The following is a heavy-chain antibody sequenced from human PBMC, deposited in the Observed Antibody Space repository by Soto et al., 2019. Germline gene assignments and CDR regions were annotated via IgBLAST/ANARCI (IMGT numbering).Heavy chain of an antibody. Sequence: ASVKVSCKASGYTFTDYYMHWVRQAPGQGLEWMGWINPNSGATKYVEEFQGRVTMTRDTSITTAYMELSRLRSDDTAVYYCARSGDSGSYTTLYSWFDPWGQGTLVTVSS. J-gene: IGHJ5*02. CDR3: ARSGDSGSYTTLYSWFDP. CDR1: GYTFTDYY. CDR2: INPNSGAT. D-gene: IGHD1-26*01. V-gene: IGHV1-2*02.